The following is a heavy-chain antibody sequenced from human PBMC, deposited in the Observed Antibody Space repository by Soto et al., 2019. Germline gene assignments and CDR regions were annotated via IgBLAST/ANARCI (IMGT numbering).Heavy chain of an antibody. V-gene: IGHV3-30*18. Sequence: QVQLVESGGGVVQPGRSLRLSCAASGFSFSSYGMHWVRQAPGKGLEWGAVISYDGSNKYYADYVKGRFTISRDNSKNTLYLEMNSVRPEHTGVYYCAKDIALHNYYYYGMDVWGQGTTVTVSS. CDR3: AKDIALHNYYYYGMDV. J-gene: IGHJ6*02. CDR1: GFSFSSYG. CDR2: ISYDGSNK. D-gene: IGHD1-26*01.